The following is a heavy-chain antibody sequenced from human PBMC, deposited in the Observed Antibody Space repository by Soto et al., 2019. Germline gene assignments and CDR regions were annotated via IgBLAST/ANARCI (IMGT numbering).Heavy chain of an antibody. V-gene: IGHV3-23*01. CDR3: AKDQDIVLMVYAMVFDI. J-gene: IGHJ3*02. CDR2: ISGSGGST. CDR1: GFTFSSYA. D-gene: IGHD2-8*01. Sequence: ESGGGLVQPGGSLRLSCAASGFTFSSYAMSWVRQAPGKGLEWVSAISGSGGSTYYADSVKGRFTISRDNSKNTLYLQMNSLRAEDTAVYYCAKDQDIVLMVYAMVFDIWGQGTMVTVSS.